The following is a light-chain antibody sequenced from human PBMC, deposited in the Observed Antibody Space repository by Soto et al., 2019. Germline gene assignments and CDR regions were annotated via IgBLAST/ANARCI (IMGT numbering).Light chain of an antibody. Sequence: IVMTQSPLSLPVTPGEPASISCRSSHGLLHSNGYNYLDWYLQKPGQSPQLLIYLGSNRASGVPDRFSGSGSGTDFTLIISRVEAEDVGVYYCMQTLQTPWTFGQGTKV. CDR3: MQTLQTPWT. V-gene: IGKV2-28*01. J-gene: IGKJ1*01. CDR2: LGS. CDR1: HGLLHSNGYNY.